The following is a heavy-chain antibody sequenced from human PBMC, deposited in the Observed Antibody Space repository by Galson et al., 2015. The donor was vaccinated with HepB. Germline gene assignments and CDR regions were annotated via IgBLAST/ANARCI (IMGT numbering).Heavy chain of an antibody. D-gene: IGHD3-3*01. CDR1: GFTFSSYG. J-gene: IGHJ4*02. Sequence: SLRLSCAASGFTFSSYGMHWVRQAPGKGLEWVAVISYDGSNKYYADSVKGRFTISRDNSKNTLYLQMNSLRAEDTAVYYCAKDYYDFWSGYYTGQQRPVDYWGQGTLVTVSS. CDR3: AKDYYDFWSGYYTGQQRPVDY. CDR2: ISYDGSNK. V-gene: IGHV3-30*18.